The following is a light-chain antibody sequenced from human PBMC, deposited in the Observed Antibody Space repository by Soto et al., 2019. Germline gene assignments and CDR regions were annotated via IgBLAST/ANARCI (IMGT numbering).Light chain of an antibody. CDR2: DAS. Sequence: EIVLTQSPAPLSLSPGERATLSCRASQSVSNYLAWYQQKPGQAPSLLIYDASNRATDIPARFSGSGSGTDFSLPISSLETDDFAAYYCQQRSNRPPFTFGQGTRLDI. CDR3: QQRSNRPPFT. V-gene: IGKV3-11*01. CDR1: QSVSNY. J-gene: IGKJ5*01.